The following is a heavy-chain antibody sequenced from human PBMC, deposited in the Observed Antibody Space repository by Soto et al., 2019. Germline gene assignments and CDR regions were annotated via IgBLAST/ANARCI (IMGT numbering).Heavy chain of an antibody. V-gene: IGHV1-2*04. Sequence: ASVKVSCKASGYTFTGYYMHWVRQAPGQGLEWMGWINPNSGGTNYAQKFQGWVTMTRDTSISTAYMELSRLRSDDTAVYYCARGSYYYDSSGYYHYWGQGTLVTVSS. CDR3: ARGSYYYDSSGYYHY. CDR2: INPNSGGT. D-gene: IGHD3-22*01. CDR1: GYTFTGYY. J-gene: IGHJ4*02.